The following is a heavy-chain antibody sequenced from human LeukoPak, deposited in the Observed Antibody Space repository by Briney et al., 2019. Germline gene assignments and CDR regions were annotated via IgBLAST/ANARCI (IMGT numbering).Heavy chain of an antibody. V-gene: IGHV3-23*01. D-gene: IGHD3-10*01. CDR3: AKDLGYYYGSGNYYNNWFDP. CDR2: ISGSGGST. CDR1: GFTFSHYG. Sequence: GGSLRLSCAASGFTFSHYGMTWVRQAPGKGLEWVSAISGSGGSTYYAGSVKGRFTISRDNSKNTLYLQMNSLRADDTAVYYCAKDLGYYYGSGNYYNNWFDPWGQGTLVTVSS. J-gene: IGHJ5*02.